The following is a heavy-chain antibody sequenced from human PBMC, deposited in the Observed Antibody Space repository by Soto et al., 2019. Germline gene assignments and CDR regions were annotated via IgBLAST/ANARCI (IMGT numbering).Heavy chain of an antibody. V-gene: IGHV1-18*01. CDR1: DYTFTTYG. Sequence: QVQLVQSGVEVKKPGVAVKVSCKASDYTFTTYGITGVRQAPGQGLEWMGWISAYNGNTNYAQKLQGRVTMTTDTSTSTAYMELRSLRSDDTAVYYCARAGRIQPTFLDFWGQGTLLTVSS. CDR2: ISAYNGNT. D-gene: IGHD5-18*01. J-gene: IGHJ4*01. CDR3: ARAGRIQPTFLDF.